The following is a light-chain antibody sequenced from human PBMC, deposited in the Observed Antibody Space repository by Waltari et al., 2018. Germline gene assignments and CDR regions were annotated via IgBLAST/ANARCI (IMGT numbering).Light chain of an antibody. J-gene: IGLJ1*01. V-gene: IGLV2-14*01. CDR3: ISYTSRTTYV. CDR2: NVS. CDR1: SSDIGGFDY. Sequence: QSALTQPASVSGSPGQSITISCTGTSSDIGGFDYVSWYQQHPGKVPRLVFQNVSQRPSGCSNRVSGAKSGTTASLTISGLQAEDEADYYCISYTSRTTYVFGTGTKVTVL.